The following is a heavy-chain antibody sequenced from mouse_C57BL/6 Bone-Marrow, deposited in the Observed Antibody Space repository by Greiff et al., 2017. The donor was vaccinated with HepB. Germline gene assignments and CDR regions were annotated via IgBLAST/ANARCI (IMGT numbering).Heavy chain of an antibody. J-gene: IGHJ4*01. CDR3: ARLLWLISLYYAMDY. V-gene: IGHV5-2*01. Sequence: EVQVVESGGGLVQPGESLKLSCESNEYEFPSHDMSWVRKTPEKRLELVAAINSDGGSTYYPDTMERRFIISRDNTKKTLYLQMSSLRSEDTALYYCARLLWLISLYYAMDYWGQGTSVTVSS. CDR2: INSDGGST. CDR1: EYEFPSHD. D-gene: IGHD2-2*01.